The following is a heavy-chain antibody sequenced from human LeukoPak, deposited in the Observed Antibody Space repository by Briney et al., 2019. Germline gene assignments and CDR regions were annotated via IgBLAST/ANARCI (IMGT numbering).Heavy chain of an antibody. Sequence: ASVKVSCKASGGTFSSYAISWVRQAPGQGLEWMGGIIPIFGTANYAQKFQGRVTITTDESTSTAYMELSSLRSEDTAVHYCAVIYDFWSGYNGKSKGDYWGQGTLVTVSS. CDR1: GGTFSSYA. CDR3: AVIYDFWSGYNGKSKGDY. D-gene: IGHD3-3*01. CDR2: IIPIFGTA. J-gene: IGHJ4*02. V-gene: IGHV1-69*05.